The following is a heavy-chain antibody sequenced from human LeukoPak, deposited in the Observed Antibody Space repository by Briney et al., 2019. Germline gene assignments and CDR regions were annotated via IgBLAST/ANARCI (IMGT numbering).Heavy chain of an antibody. CDR2: IYHSGST. CDR1: GGSISSSSYY. V-gene: IGHV4-39*07. D-gene: IGHD3-3*01. J-gene: IGHJ4*02. Sequence: PSETLSLTCTVSGGSISSSSYYWGWIRQPPVKGLEWIGSIYHSGSTYYNPSLKNRVTISVDTSKNQFSLKLSSVTAADTAVYYCARGPTPSDFWRYWGQGTLVTVSS. CDR3: ARGPTPSDFWRY.